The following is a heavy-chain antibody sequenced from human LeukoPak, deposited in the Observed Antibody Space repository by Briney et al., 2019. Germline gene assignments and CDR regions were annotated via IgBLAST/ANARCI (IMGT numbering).Heavy chain of an antibody. CDR2: INPNSGGT. CDR3: ARDLYSSGPDDY. Sequence: ASVKVSCKASGYTFTGYYMHWVRQAPGQGLEWMGWINPNSGGTNYARKFQGRVTMTRDTSISTAYMELSRLRSDDTAVYYCARDLYSSGPDDYWGQGTLVTVSS. V-gene: IGHV1-2*02. D-gene: IGHD6-19*01. J-gene: IGHJ4*02. CDR1: GYTFTGYY.